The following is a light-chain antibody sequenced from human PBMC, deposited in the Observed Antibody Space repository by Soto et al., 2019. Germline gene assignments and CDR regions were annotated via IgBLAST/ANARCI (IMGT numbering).Light chain of an antibody. CDR1: QSLLHSNGKIY. Sequence: DIVLTQSPLSLPVTPGEPASISCRSSQSLLHSNGKIYLDWSLQNPGQSPQLLIYLGSIRASGVADRFSGSGSGTEFTLKITRVEAEDVGVYYFMQAIQAPRTFGLVTKVEIK. V-gene: IGKV2-28*01. CDR2: LGS. J-gene: IGKJ1*01. CDR3: MQAIQAPRT.